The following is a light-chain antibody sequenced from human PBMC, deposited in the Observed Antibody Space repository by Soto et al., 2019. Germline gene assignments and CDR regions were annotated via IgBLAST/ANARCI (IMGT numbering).Light chain of an antibody. V-gene: IGKV1-8*01. Sequence: IQMTQSPSSLSASVGDRVTITCRASQSISSYLAWYQQKPGKAPELLIYAASALQSGVPSRFSGSGSGTDFTLTISCLQSEDFATYYCQQYYSFPLTFGGGTKVDIK. CDR1: QSISSY. J-gene: IGKJ4*01. CDR3: QQYYSFPLT. CDR2: AAS.